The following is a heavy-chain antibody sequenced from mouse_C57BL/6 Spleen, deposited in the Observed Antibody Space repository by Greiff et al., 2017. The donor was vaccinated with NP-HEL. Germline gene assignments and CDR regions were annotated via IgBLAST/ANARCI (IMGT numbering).Heavy chain of an antibody. D-gene: IGHD2-4*01. Sequence: EVQLVESGGGLVKPGGSLKLSCAASGFTFSSYAMSWVRQTPEKRLEWVATISDGGSYTYYPDNVKGRFTISRDNAKNNLYLQMSHLKSEDTAMYYCARAYDYDRLMDYWGQGTSVTVSS. CDR2: ISDGGSYT. J-gene: IGHJ4*01. CDR1: GFTFSSYA. CDR3: ARAYDYDRLMDY. V-gene: IGHV5-4*01.